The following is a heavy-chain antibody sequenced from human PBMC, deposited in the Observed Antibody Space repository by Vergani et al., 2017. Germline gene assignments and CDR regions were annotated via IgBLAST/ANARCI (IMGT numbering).Heavy chain of an antibody. D-gene: IGHD2/OR15-2a*01. CDR1: GDSLTSDFFY. J-gene: IGHJ3*02. Sequence: QVQLQESGPGPVKPSQTLSLTCSVSGDSLTSDFFYWTWIRQPAGTRLEWIGRVHSSGSTHYNPSLEGRVSVSMDTAKNEFSLDLQSVTAADTAVYFCARSCASNRCPTRGTFEIWGRGTLVTVSS. V-gene: IGHV4-61*02. CDR2: VHSSGST. CDR3: ARSCASNRCPTRGTFEI.